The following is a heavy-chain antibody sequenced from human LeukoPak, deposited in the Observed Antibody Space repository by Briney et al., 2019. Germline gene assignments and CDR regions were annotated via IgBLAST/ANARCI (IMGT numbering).Heavy chain of an antibody. D-gene: IGHD5-18*01. Sequence: GGSLRLSCAASGFTFSDNYMSWIRQAPGKGLEWVSYISSSGNTTYNADSVKGRFSITRDNAKNSLYLQMHSLRAEDTAVYFCARADTAMAMRLDYWGQGTLVTVSS. V-gene: IGHV3-11*04. CDR2: ISSSGNTT. J-gene: IGHJ4*02. CDR3: ARADTAMAMRLDY. CDR1: GFTFSDNY.